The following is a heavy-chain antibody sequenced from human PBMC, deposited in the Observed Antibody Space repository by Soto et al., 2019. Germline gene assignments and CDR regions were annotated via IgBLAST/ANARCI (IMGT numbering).Heavy chain of an antibody. Sequence: GGSLRLSCAPSGFTFSDYYMSWIRQAPGKGLEWVSYIGTRGNTKYYADSVRGRFTISRDNAKNSLYLQMNSLRANDTAVYYCARDGTEYYGEYYDYWGQGIPVTVSS. J-gene: IGHJ4*02. D-gene: IGHD4-17*01. CDR2: IGTRGNTK. V-gene: IGHV3-11*01. CDR1: GFTFSDYY. CDR3: ARDGTEYYGEYYDY.